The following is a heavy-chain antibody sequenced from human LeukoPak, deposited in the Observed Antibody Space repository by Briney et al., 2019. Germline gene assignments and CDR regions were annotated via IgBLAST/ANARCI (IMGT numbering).Heavy chain of an antibody. CDR1: GYTFTTYY. CDR2: IYCSDGST. D-gene: IGHD1-7*01. V-gene: IGHV1-46*01. CDR3: ARDWELTY. J-gene: IGHJ4*02. Sequence: ASVKVSCKTSGYTFTTYYIHWVRQAPGQGLEWMGSIYCSDGSTIYGQKFQGRVTITRDTSTSTVYMDLSGLRSGDTAVYYCARDWELTYWGQGTLVTVSS.